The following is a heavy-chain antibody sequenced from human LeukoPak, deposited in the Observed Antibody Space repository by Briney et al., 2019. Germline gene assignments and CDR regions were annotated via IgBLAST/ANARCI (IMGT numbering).Heavy chain of an antibody. Sequence: PSETLSPTCAVSGGSISSGGYSWSWIRQPPGKGLEWIGYIYHSGSTYYNPSLKSRVTISVDRSKNQFSLKLSSVTAADTAVYYCARDDYCSSTSCYTVWGQGTLVTVSS. CDR3: ARDDYCSSTSCYTV. CDR1: GGSISSGGYS. CDR2: IYHSGST. D-gene: IGHD2-2*02. V-gene: IGHV4-30-2*01. J-gene: IGHJ4*02.